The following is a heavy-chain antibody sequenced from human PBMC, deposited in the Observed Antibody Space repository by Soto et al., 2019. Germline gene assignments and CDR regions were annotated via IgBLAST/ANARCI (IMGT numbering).Heavy chain of an antibody. CDR1: GFSFSNYG. D-gene: IGHD3-3*01. J-gene: IGHJ3*01. Sequence: GGSLRLSCATSGFSFSNYGMNWVRQAPGKGLEWVSGITKTGRSTFIADSVRGRFTISRDNLKNIMYLQMNSLRVDDTALYYCTKDGDAYDFAFDVWGQGTVVTVSS. CDR2: ITKTGRST. V-gene: IGHV3-23*01. CDR3: TKDGDAYDFAFDV.